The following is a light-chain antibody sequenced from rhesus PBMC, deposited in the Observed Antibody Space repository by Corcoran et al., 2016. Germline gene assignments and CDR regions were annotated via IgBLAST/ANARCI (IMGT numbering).Light chain of an antibody. Sequence: DIQMTQSPSSLSASVGDRVTITCRASENVNNYLNWYQQKPGKAPKLLIYKASTLQSGVPSRFSGSGSGTDYTFTISSLQPEDFATYYCQQHNSNPYSFGQGTKVEIK. CDR3: QQHNSNPYS. V-gene: IGKV1-74*01. J-gene: IGKJ2*01. CDR2: KAS. CDR1: ENVNNY.